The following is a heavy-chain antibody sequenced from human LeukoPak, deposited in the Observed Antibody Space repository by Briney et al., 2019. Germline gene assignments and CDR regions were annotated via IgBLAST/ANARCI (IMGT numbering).Heavy chain of an antibody. CDR1: GYTFTVYY. CDR2: INPNSGGT. CDR3: ARPTIGQLVVY. Sequence: GASVTVSCKASGYTFTVYYMHWVRQAPGQGLEWMGWINPNSGGTNYAQKFQGRVTITSDTSISTAYMELSRLRSDDAAVYYCARPTIGQLVVYWGQGTLVTVSS. V-gene: IGHV1-2*02. J-gene: IGHJ4*02. D-gene: IGHD6-6*01.